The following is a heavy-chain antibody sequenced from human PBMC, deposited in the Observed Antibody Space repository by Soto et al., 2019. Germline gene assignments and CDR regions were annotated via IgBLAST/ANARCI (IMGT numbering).Heavy chain of an antibody. CDR3: AKTLVTMIVVVNLGAAAFDI. D-gene: IGHD3-22*01. CDR1: GFTFSSYA. V-gene: IGHV3-23*01. Sequence: GGSLRLSCAASGFTFSSYAMSWVRQAPGKGLEWVSAISGSGGSTYYADSVKGRFTISRDNSKNTLYLQMNSLRAEDTAVYYCAKTLVTMIVVVNLGAAAFDIWGQGTMVTVSS. CDR2: ISGSGGST. J-gene: IGHJ3*02.